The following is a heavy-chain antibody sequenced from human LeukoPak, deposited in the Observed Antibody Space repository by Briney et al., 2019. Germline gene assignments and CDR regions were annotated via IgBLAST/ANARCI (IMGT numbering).Heavy chain of an antibody. Sequence: SQTLSLTCTVSGGSISSGDYYWSWIRQPPGKGLEWIGYIYYSGSTYYNPSLKSRVTISVDTSKNQFSLKLSSVTAADTAAYYCARVSDLEWSLDYWGQGTLVTVSS. CDR2: IYYSGST. V-gene: IGHV4-30-4*08. CDR1: GGSISSGDYY. J-gene: IGHJ4*02. CDR3: ARVSDLEWSLDY. D-gene: IGHD3-3*01.